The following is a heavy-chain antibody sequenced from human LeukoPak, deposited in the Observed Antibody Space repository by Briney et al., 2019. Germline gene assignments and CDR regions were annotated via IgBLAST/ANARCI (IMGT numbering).Heavy chain of an antibody. J-gene: IGHJ3*02. CDR1: GGSISNYY. V-gene: IGHV4-4*07. D-gene: IGHD2-2*01. CDR3: ARSPCSSISCASRGAFDI. Sequence: SETLSLTCNVSGGSISNYYWSWIRQPAGKGLELIGRIYTSGSTNYNPSLKSRVTMSVDTSKNQFSLKLSSVTAADTAVYYCARSPCSSISCASRGAFDIWGQGTMVTVSS. CDR2: IYTSGST.